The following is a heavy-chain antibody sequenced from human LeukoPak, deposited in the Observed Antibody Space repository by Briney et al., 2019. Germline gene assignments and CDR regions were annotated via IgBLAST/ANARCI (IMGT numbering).Heavy chain of an antibody. D-gene: IGHD3-22*01. CDR3: ARVLHKRNYDSSDYYGS. Sequence: GGPLRLSCTASGFTFGDYAMSWFRQAPGKGLEWVSSISSSSSYIYYADSVKGRFTISRDNAKNSLYLQLNSLRAEDTAVYYCARVLHKRNYDSSDYYGSWGQGTLVTVSS. V-gene: IGHV3-21*01. CDR2: ISSSSSYI. J-gene: IGHJ5*02. CDR1: GFTFGDYA.